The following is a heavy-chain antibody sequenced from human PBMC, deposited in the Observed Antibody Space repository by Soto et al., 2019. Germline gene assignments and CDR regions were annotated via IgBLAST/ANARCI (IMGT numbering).Heavy chain of an antibody. J-gene: IGHJ6*02. CDR1: GGTFSSSA. D-gene: IGHD3-3*02. CDR3: ARDNGRPQLGGNYYYNTDV. CDR2: IIPLFRTP. V-gene: IGHV1-69*12. Sequence: QVQLVQSGAEVKEPGSSVKVSCQASGGTFSSSALSWVRQAPGQGLEWMGGIIPLFRTPDYAQQFQGRVTITADESTSTAYMELSSLRSEDTAIYYCARDNGRPQLGGNYYYNTDVWGQGTTITVSS.